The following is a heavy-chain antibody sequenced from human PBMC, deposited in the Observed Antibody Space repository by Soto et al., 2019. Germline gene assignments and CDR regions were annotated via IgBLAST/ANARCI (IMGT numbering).Heavy chain of an antibody. CDR3: ARDRGPPRYLYYGMDV. V-gene: IGHV3-7*01. CDR2: IKQDGSGE. D-gene: IGHD3-10*01. Sequence: GGSLRLSFAASGFTFSTYWMSWVRQAPGKGLEWVGNIKQDGSGENYVDSVKGRFTISRDNANHSLYLQMNSLRAEDTAVYYCARDRGPPRYLYYGMDVWGQGTTVTVSS. J-gene: IGHJ6*02. CDR1: GFTFSTYW.